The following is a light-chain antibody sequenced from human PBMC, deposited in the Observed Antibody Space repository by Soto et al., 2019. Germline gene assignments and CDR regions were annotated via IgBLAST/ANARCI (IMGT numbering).Light chain of an antibody. Sequence: EIVLTQSPATLSFSPGESATLSCRASQRSSTYLAWYQQKPGQAPRHLIYDACNRAPGIPARISGSGSGTDFAITLRSLEPEDWEVNYCERRTNRRAFGPGTHLAIK. CDR1: QRSSTY. CDR3: ERRTNRRA. V-gene: IGKV3-11*01. CDR2: DAC. J-gene: IGKJ2*01.